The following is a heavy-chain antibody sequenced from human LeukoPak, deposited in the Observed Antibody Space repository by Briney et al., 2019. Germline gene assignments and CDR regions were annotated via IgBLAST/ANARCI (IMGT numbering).Heavy chain of an antibody. D-gene: IGHD2-2*01. CDR2: IYYSGST. CDR3: AREEYQLLSGYFQH. V-gene: IGHV4-30-4*08. J-gene: IGHJ1*01. CDR1: GGSISSGDYY. Sequence: SSQTLSLTCTVSGGSISSGDYYWSWIRQPPGKGLEWIGYIYYSGSTYYNPSLKSRVTISVDTSKKQFSLKLTSVTAADTAVYYCAREEYQLLSGYFQHWGQGTLVTVSS.